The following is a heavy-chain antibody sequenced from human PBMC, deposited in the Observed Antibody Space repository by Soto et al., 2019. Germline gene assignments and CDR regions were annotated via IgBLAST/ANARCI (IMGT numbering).Heavy chain of an antibody. J-gene: IGHJ5*02. Sequence: QVQLVQSGAEVKKPGASVKVSCKASGYTFTSYGISWVRQAPGQGLEWMGWISAYNGNTNYAQKLQGRVTMTTDTSTSTAYMELRSLRSDDTAVYYCARAHIVVVTAIPNWFDPWGQGTLVTVSS. V-gene: IGHV1-18*01. CDR2: ISAYNGNT. CDR3: ARAHIVVVTAIPNWFDP. D-gene: IGHD2-21*02. CDR1: GYTFTSYG.